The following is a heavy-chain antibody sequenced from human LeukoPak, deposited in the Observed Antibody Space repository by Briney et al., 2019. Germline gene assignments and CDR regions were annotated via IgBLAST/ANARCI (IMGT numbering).Heavy chain of an antibody. Sequence: PSETLSLTCTVSGGSISSSSYYWGWIRQPPGKGLEWIGSIYYSGSTYYNPSLKSRVTISVDTSKNQFSLKLSSVTAADTAVYYCARASRFRGGENIVVVPAASNWFDPWGQGTLVTVSS. J-gene: IGHJ5*02. D-gene: IGHD2-2*01. CDR2: IYYSGST. CDR3: ARASRFRGGENIVVVPAASNWFDP. CDR1: GGSISSSSYY. V-gene: IGHV4-39*01.